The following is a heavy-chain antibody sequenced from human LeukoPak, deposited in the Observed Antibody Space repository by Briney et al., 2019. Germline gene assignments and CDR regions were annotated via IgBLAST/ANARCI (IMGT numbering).Heavy chain of an antibody. CDR3: ARDGGYCSSGTICYSRAEYYYYGMDV. J-gene: IGHJ6*02. V-gene: IGHV1-2*06. CDR1: GYTFTSYG. Sequence: GASVKVSCKASGYTFTSYGISWVRQAPGQGLEWMGRINPNSGGTNYAQKFQGRVTMTRDTSISTVYMELSRLRSDDTAVYYCARDGGYCSSGTICYSRAEYYYYGMDVWGQGTTVTVSS. CDR2: INPNSGGT. D-gene: IGHD2-2*01.